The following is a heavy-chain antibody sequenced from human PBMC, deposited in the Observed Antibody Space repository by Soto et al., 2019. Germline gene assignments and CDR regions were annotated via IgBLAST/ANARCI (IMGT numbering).Heavy chain of an antibody. V-gene: IGHV1-18*04. J-gene: IGHJ6*04. CDR2: INAYNGDT. Sequence: GASVKVSSKAAGYTFTTSTISSVRQAAGKGLEWMGWINAYNGDTKHAQKLQGRVNMTTDTSKRTAYIELRSLRSDDTASYYGARVQQLWLGSMYIWG. CDR1: GYTFTTST. D-gene: IGHD5-18*01. CDR3: ARVQQLWLGSMYI.